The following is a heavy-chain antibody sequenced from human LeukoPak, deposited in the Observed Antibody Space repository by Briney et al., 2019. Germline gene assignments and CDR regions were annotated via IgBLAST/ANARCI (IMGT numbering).Heavy chain of an antibody. V-gene: IGHV1-8*01. Sequence: ASVKVSCKASGYTFTSYDINWVRQATGQGLEWMGWMNPNSGNTGYAQKFQGRVTMTRDTSISTAYMELSSLRSEDTAVYYCARGPNWNAGIYHLDYWGRGTLVTVSS. CDR3: ARGPNWNAGIYHLDY. CDR1: GYTFTSYD. CDR2: MNPNSGNT. D-gene: IGHD1-1*01. J-gene: IGHJ4*02.